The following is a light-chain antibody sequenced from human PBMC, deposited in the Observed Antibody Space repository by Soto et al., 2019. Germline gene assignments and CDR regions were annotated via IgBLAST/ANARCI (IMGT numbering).Light chain of an antibody. CDR2: GDT. CDR3: QSYDSSLSGSL. J-gene: IGLJ2*01. CDR1: SSNIGAGYD. Sequence: QSVLTQPPSVSGAPGQRVTISCTGSSSNIGAGYDVHWYQHLPGTAPKLVIYGDTNRPSGVPDRFSGSKSGTSASLAITGLQAEHEAHYYCQSYDSSLSGSLFGGGTKLTVL. V-gene: IGLV1-40*01.